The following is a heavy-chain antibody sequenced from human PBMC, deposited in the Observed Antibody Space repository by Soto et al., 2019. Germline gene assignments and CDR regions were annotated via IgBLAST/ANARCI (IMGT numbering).Heavy chain of an antibody. CDR3: AHPRGYGVFDAYDI. CDR1: GFTFSTYA. CDR2: ISRDGYDI. J-gene: IGHJ3*02. Sequence: PGGSLRLSCAASGFTFSTYAMSWVRQAPGKGPEWVSAISRDGYDIYYTDSVKGRFTISRDNSKHMLYLQMNSLRIEDTAVYYCAHPRGYGVFDAYDIWGQGAMVTVSS. V-gene: IGHV3-23*01. D-gene: IGHD4-17*01.